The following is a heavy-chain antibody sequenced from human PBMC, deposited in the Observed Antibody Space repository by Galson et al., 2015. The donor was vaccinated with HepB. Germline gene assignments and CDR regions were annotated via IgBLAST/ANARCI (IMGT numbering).Heavy chain of an antibody. J-gene: IGHJ4*02. Sequence: SETLSLTCSVSGGSISSSSYYWGWIRQPPGKGLEWIGSLYYSGTTYYNPSLKSRVTISVDTSNNQFSLKLSSVTAADTAVYYCARWVRGGNYYFDYWGQGTLVTVSS. CDR1: GGSISSSSYY. CDR2: LYYSGTT. D-gene: IGHD3-10*01. V-gene: IGHV4-39*01. CDR3: ARWVRGGNYYFDY.